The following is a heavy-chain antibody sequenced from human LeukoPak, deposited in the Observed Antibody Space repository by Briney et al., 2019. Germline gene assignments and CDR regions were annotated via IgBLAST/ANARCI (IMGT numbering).Heavy chain of an antibody. D-gene: IGHD6-6*01. J-gene: IGHJ4*02. CDR1: GFTFSSYS. V-gene: IGHV3-74*01. CDR3: ARGLSGYASSLGY. CDR2: INSDGSST. Sequence: GGSLRLSCAASGFTFSSYSMNWVRQAPGKGLVWVSRINSDGSSTSYADSVRGRFSISRDNAKNTLYLQMNSLRAEDTAVYYCARGLSGYASSLGYWGQGTLVTVSA.